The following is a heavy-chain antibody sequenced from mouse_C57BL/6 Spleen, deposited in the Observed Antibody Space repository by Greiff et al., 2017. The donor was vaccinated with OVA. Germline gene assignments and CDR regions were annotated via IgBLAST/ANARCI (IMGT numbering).Heavy chain of an antibody. V-gene: IGHV5-17*01. CDR3: ARRYYYGSSSYWYFDV. Sequence: EVHLVESGGGLVKPGGSLKLSCAASGFTFSDYGMHWVRQAPEKGLEWVAYISSGSSTIYYADTVKGRFTISRDNAKNTLFLQMTSLRSEDTAMYYCARRYYYGSSSYWYFDVWGTGTTVTVSS. D-gene: IGHD1-1*01. CDR1: GFTFSDYG. J-gene: IGHJ1*03. CDR2: ISSGSSTI.